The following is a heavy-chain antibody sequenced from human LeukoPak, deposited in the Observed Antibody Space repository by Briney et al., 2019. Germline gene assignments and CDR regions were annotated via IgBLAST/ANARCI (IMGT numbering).Heavy chain of an antibody. CDR2: INANSGDT. V-gene: IGHV1-2*06. J-gene: IGHJ4*02. CDR3: AREKYYYDSSGENDD. D-gene: IGHD3-22*01. Sequence: ASVKVSCKASGYTFTDYYMHWVRQAPGQGLEWMGRINANSGDTNYAQKFQGRGTMTSDTSSSTAYMELRRMRSDDTAVYYCAREKYYYDSSGENDDWGQGTLVTVSS. CDR1: GYTFTDYY.